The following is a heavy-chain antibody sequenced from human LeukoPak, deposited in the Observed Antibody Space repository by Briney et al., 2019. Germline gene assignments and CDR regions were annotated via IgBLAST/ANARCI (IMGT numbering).Heavy chain of an antibody. J-gene: IGHJ4*02. V-gene: IGHV4-34*01. CDR2: INHSGST. Sequence: PSETLSLTYAVYGGSFSGYYWSWIRQPPGKGLEWIGEINHSGSTNYNPSLKSRVTISADTSKNQFSLKLSSVTAAGTAVYYCARGLGGWYVYYFDYWGQGTLVTVSS. CDR3: ARGLGGWYVYYFDY. D-gene: IGHD6-19*01. CDR1: GGSFSGYY.